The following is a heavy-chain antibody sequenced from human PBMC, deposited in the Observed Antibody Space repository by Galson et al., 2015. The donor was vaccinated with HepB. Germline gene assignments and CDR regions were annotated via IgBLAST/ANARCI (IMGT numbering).Heavy chain of an antibody. J-gene: IGHJ4*02. D-gene: IGHD5-12*01. CDR3: ARDVAGIVATIGY. CDR2: ISSSDTSM. CDR1: GFTFSSYS. Sequence: SLRLSCAASGFTFSSYSMNWVRQAPGKGLEWVSYISSSDTSMYNADSVKGRFTISRDNAKNSLYLQMNSLRDDDTAVYYCARDVAGIVATIGYWGQGTLVTVSS. V-gene: IGHV3-48*02.